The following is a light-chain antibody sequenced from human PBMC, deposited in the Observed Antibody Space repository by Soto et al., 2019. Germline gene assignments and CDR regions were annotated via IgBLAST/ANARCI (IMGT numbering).Light chain of an antibody. Sequence: VLTQSPATLSLSPGGRATLSCRASQTVSRYYLSWYQKRPGQPPRLLIYGASTRATGVPDRFSGGGSGADFTLTISSLQSEDFAVYYCQQALAFGGGTTVE. CDR2: GAS. V-gene: IGKV3D-7*01. J-gene: IGKJ4*01. CDR1: QTVSRYY. CDR3: QQALA.